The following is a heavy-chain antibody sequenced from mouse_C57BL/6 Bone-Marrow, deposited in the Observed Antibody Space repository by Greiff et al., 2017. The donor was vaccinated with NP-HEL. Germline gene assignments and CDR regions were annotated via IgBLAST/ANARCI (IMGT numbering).Heavy chain of an antibody. Sequence: EVKLVESGGDLVKPGGSLKLSCAASGFTFSSYGMSWVRQTPDKRLEWVATISSGGSYTYYPDSVKGRFTISRDNAKNTLYLQMSSLKSEDTAMYYCALKALYGSSLWGAMDYWGQGTSVTVSS. CDR1: GFTFSSYG. CDR3: ALKALYGSSLWGAMDY. J-gene: IGHJ4*01. D-gene: IGHD1-1*01. V-gene: IGHV5-6*01. CDR2: ISSGGSYT.